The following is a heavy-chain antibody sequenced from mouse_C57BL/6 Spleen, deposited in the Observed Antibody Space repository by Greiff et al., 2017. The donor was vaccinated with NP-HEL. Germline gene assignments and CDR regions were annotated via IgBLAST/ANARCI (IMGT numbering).Heavy chain of an antibody. CDR1: GFSLTSYG. CDR3: ARRDDYDGGYFDV. Sequence: VQLQQSGPGLVAPSQSLSITCTVSGFSLTSYGVDWVRQSPGKGLEWLGVIWGVGSTNYNSALKSRLSISKDNSKSQVFLKMNSLQTDDTAMYYCARRDDYDGGYFDVWGTGTTVTVSS. CDR2: IWGVGST. V-gene: IGHV2-6*01. J-gene: IGHJ1*03. D-gene: IGHD2-4*01.